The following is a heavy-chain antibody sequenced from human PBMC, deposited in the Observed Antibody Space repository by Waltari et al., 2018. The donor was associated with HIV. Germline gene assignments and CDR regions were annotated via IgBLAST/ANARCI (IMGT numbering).Heavy chain of an antibody. CDR2: ISSERKYS. J-gene: IGHJ4*02. CDR1: GFSFRRYA. Sequence: VQLVESGGALVKPGGSLRLSCEVSGFSFRRYAWNWFRQAPGRGLQWLSYISSERKYSYDEPSLKGRFTISRDNAKSSVFLQMDNLRDADTATYYCAATVTTRGTFDYWGQGTVVAV. D-gene: IGHD4-17*01. CDR3: AATVTTRGTFDY. V-gene: IGHV3-21*05.